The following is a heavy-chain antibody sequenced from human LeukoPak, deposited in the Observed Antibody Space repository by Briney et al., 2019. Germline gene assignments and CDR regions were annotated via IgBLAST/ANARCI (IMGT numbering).Heavy chain of an antibody. D-gene: IGHD1-26*01. J-gene: IGHJ4*02. Sequence: SETLSLTCTVSGGSISRSSYYWGWIRQTPGKGLEWTGSFLNSGNTYYNPSLNSRVAISVETSKNQFSLRLSSVTAADTAVYYCAGTVGATFHFDYWGQGTLVTVSS. CDR2: FLNSGNT. CDR1: GGSISRSSYY. CDR3: AGTVGATFHFDY. V-gene: IGHV4-39*01.